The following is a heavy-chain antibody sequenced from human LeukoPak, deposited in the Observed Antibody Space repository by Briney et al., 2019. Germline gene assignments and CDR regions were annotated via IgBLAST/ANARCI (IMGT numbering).Heavy chain of an antibody. CDR3: ARKKGGVVVQRAAGIYYYYMDV. CDR2: INHSGST. CDR1: GFTFSTFA. J-gene: IGHJ6*03. V-gene: IGHV4-34*01. D-gene: IGHD6-13*01. Sequence: GSLRLSCAASGFTFSTFAMIWIRQPPGKGLEWIGEINHSGSTNYNPSLKSRVTISVDTSKNQFSLKLSSVTAADTAVYYCARKKGGVVVQRAAGIYYYYMDVWGKGTTVTVSS.